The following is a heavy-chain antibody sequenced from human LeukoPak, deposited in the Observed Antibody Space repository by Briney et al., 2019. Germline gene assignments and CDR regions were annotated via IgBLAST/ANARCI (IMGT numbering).Heavy chain of an antibody. V-gene: IGHV4-38-2*02. CDR3: ARDFGETSLPNWFDP. J-gene: IGHJ5*02. CDR2: TSHSDSP. D-gene: IGHD3-16*01. CDR1: GMSITSRHY. Sequence: KPSETLSLTCSVSGMSITSRHYWGWIRQTPGKGLEWIGSTSHSDSPYYNPSLESRVTISLDTSRNLFSLKLTSVTAAGTAVYFCARDFGETSLPNWFDPWGQGTLVIVSS.